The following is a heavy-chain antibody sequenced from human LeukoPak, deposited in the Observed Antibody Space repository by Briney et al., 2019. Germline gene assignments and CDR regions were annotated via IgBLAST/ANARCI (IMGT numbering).Heavy chain of an antibody. CDR1: GGSISSSSYY. V-gene: IGHV4-39*01. J-gene: IGHJ6*02. D-gene: IGHD5-18*01. CDR2: IYYSGST. Sequence: SETLSLTCSVSGGSISSSSYYWGWIRQPPGKGLEWIGSIYYSGSTYYNPSLKSRVIISVDTSKNQFSLKLSSVTAADTAVYYCARRVTAIDGMDVWGQGTTVTVSS. CDR3: ARRVTAIDGMDV.